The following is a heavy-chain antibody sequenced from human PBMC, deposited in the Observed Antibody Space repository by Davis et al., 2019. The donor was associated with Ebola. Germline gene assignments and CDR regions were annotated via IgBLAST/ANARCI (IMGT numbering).Heavy chain of an antibody. CDR2: IWYDGSNK. CDR3: AREAYHYYDNYYYGMDV. J-gene: IGHJ6*02. D-gene: IGHD3-22*01. CDR1: GFTFSSYG. Sequence: GESLKISCAASGFTFSSYGMHWVRQAPGKGLEWVAVIWYDGSNKYYADSVKGRFTISRDNSKNTLYLQMNSLRAEDTAVYYCAREAYHYYDNYYYGMDVWGQGTTVTVSS. V-gene: IGHV3-33*01.